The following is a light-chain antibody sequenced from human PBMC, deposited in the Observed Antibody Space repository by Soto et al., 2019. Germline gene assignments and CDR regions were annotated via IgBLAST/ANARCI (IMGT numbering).Light chain of an antibody. CDR1: QSVSSN. J-gene: IGKJ5*01. Sequence: ETVMTQSPDTLSLSPGESATLSCRASQSVSSNLAWYQWRPGQAPRLLIYRASTRAPGIPARFSGSGSGTKYTLTISSLKSEDFTVYYCQQYNNWPPITFGQGTRLEIK. V-gene: IGKV3-15*01. CDR3: QQYNNWPPIT. CDR2: RAS.